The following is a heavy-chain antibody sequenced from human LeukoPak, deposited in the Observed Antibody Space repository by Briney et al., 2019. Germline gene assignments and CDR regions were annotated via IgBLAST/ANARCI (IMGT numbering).Heavy chain of an antibody. D-gene: IGHD5-18*01. Sequence: SETLSLTCTVSGDSITNYFWSWIRQPPGKGLEWIGEINHSGSTNYNPSLKSRVTISVDTSKNQYSLKLSSVTAADTAVYYCAGENTAMDNGGFDYWGQGTLVTVSS. CDR2: INHSGST. V-gene: IGHV4-34*01. CDR3: AGENTAMDNGGFDY. CDR1: GDSITNYF. J-gene: IGHJ4*02.